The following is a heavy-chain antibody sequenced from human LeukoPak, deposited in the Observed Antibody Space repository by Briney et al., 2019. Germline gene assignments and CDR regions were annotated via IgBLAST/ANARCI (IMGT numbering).Heavy chain of an antibody. Sequence: PGGSLRLSCAASGFTFSDYYMSWIRQAPGKGLEWVSYISSSGSTIYYADSVKGRFTISRDNSKNTLYLQMNSLRAEDTAVYYCAKDLYGSGSYYPYYFDYWGQGTLVTVSS. CDR3: AKDLYGSGSYYPYYFDY. V-gene: IGHV3-11*04. J-gene: IGHJ4*02. D-gene: IGHD3-10*01. CDR1: GFTFSDYY. CDR2: ISSSGSTI.